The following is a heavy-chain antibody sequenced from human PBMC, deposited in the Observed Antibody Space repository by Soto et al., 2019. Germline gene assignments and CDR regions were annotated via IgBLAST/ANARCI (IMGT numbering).Heavy chain of an antibody. CDR3: VKSRGGNTFHFCD. V-gene: IGHV3-64D*06. CDR2: IRGNGDSP. CDR1: GFTFSSYT. J-gene: IGHJ4*02. Sequence: GGSLRLSCSASGFTFSSYTMHWVRQAPGKGLDYVSGIRGNGDSPFYADSVKGRFTISRDNSKNALYLLMSSLSADDTAVYYCVKSRGGNTFHFCDCGQGALVTVSS. D-gene: IGHD1-7*01.